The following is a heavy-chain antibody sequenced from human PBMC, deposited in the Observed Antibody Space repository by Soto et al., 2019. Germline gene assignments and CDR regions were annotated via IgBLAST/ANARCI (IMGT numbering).Heavy chain of an antibody. J-gene: IGHJ5*02. CDR2: IHYSGST. CDR1: GGSISSGGYY. V-gene: IGHV4-31*03. CDR3: ARTSYDSSGTAADP. D-gene: IGHD3-22*01. Sequence: QVQLQESGPGLVKPSQTLSLTCTVSGGSISSGGYYWSWIRQHPGKGLEWIGYIHYSGSTYYNPSLKSRVTISADTSKNQFSLKLSSVTAAATAVYYCARTSYDSSGTAADPWGQGTLVTVSS.